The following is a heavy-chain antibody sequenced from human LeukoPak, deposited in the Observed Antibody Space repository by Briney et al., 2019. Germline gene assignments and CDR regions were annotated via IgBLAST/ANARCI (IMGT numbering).Heavy chain of an antibody. D-gene: IGHD3-10*01. CDR3: ARDQDSLVRGVIGY. Sequence: ASVKVSCKASGYTFTSYGISWVRQAPGQGLEWMGWIGPYNGNTNYAQNLQGRVTMTTDTSTSTAYMELGSLGSDGTAVYYCARDQDSLVRGVIGYWGQGTLVTVSS. CDR1: GYTFTSYG. V-gene: IGHV1-18*01. J-gene: IGHJ4*02. CDR2: IGPYNGNT.